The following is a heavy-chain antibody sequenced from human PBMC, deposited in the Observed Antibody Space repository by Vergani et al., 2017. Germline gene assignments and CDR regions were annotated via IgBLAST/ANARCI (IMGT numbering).Heavy chain of an antibody. Sequence: EVQLLESGGGLVQPGGSLRLSCAASGFTFSTYAMSWVRQAPGKGLEWVSAVSGSGGSTYYADSVKGRFTISRDNSKNTLYLQMNSLRAEDTAVYYCARSGGNPWYFDLWGRGTLVTVSS. D-gene: IGHD4-23*01. V-gene: IGHV3-23*01. CDR3: ARSGGNPWYFDL. J-gene: IGHJ2*01. CDR2: VSGSGGST. CDR1: GFTFSTYA.